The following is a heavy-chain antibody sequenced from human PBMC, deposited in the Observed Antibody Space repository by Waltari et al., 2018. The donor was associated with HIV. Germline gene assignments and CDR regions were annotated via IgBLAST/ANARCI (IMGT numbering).Heavy chain of an antibody. CDR1: GYTFSGHY. V-gene: IGHV1-2*02. CDR3: ARMYYGSWFTMADYGLDV. Sequence: QVQLVQSGAEVKKPGASVTVSCKASGYTFSGHYIHWVRQPPGQGLEWLGGIDPDSGLANYARTFQGRVTMTRAKSIGTVYLKLSGLRSDDTALYYCARMYYGSWFTMADYGLDVWGQGTTVTVSS. J-gene: IGHJ6*02. CDR2: IDPDSGLA. D-gene: IGHD3-10*01.